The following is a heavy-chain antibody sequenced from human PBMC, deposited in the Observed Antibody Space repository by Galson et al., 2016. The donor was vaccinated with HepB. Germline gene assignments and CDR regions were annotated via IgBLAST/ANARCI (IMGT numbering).Heavy chain of an antibody. CDR3: AKVGGSRPSYFAS. J-gene: IGHJ4*02. CDR1: GGSISNENW. Sequence: SETLSLTCDVSGGSISNENWWSWIRQTPGKGLEWIAEVYQTGTANLYPSLVGRVTLSVDTSKNQFSLNLTSVTVADTAVYYCAKVGGSRPSYFASWGQGTLVTVGS. CDR2: VYQTGTA. V-gene: IGHV4-4*02. D-gene: IGHD6-13*01.